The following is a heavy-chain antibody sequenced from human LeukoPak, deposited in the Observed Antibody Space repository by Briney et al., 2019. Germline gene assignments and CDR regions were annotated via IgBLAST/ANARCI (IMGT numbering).Heavy chain of an antibody. V-gene: IGHV4-34*01. CDR1: GGSFSGYY. CDR3: ARGLREVRYCSGGSCYSLYYFDY. J-gene: IGHJ4*02. CDR2: INHSGST. Sequence: SETLSLTCAVYGGSFSGYYWSWIRQPSGKGLEWIGEINHSGSTNYNPSLKSRVTISVDTSKNQFSLKLSSVTAADTAVYYCARGLREVRYCSGGSCYSLYYFDYWGQGTLVTVSS. D-gene: IGHD2-15*01.